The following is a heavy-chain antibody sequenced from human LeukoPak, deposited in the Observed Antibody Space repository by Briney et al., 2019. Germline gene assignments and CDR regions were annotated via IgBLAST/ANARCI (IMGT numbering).Heavy chain of an antibody. CDR1: GGSISSYY. D-gene: IGHD5-24*01. J-gene: IGHJ4*02. CDR2: IYYSGST. Sequence: KPSETLSLTCTVSGGSISSYYWSWIRQPPGKGLEWIGYIYYSGSTNYNPSLKSRVTISVDTSKNQFSLKLSSVTAADTAVYYCARDQGDGLDYWGQGTLVTVSS. CDR3: ARDQGDGLDY. V-gene: IGHV4-59*01.